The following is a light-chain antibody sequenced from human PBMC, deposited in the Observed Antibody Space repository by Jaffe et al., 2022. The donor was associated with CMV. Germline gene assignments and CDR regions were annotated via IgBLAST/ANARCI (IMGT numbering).Light chain of an antibody. CDR1: SSDVGGYNY. V-gene: IGLV2-8*01. J-gene: IGLJ2*01. Sequence: QSALTQPPSASGSPGQSVTISCTGTSSDVGGYNYVSWYQQHPGKVPKLLIYEVSKRPSGVPDRFSGSKSGNTASLTVSGLQAEDEADYYCCSYAGRNIPRVFGGGTKLTVL. CDR3: CSYAGRNIPRV. CDR2: EVS.